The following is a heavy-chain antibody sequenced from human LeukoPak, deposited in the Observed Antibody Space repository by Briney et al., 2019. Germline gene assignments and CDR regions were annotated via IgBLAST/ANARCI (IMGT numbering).Heavy chain of an antibody. CDR2: ISAYNGNT. J-gene: IGHJ3*02. Sequence: ASVKVSCKASGYTFTSYGISWVRQAPGQGLEWMGWISAYNGNTNYAQKLQGRVTMTTDTSTSTAYMELRSLRSDDTAVYYCARVEDIVVVVAATVPEYAFDIWGQGTMVTVSS. D-gene: IGHD2-15*01. CDR1: GYTFTSYG. CDR3: ARVEDIVVVVAATVPEYAFDI. V-gene: IGHV1-18*01.